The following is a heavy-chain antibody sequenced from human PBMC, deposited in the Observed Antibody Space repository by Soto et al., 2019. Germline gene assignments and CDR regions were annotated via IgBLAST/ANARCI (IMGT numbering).Heavy chain of an antibody. CDR3: ARADSSGWRDYYYYYYYGMDV. Sequence: ASVKVSCKASGGTFSSYAISWVRQAPGQGLEWMGGIIPIFGTANYAQKFQGRVTITADESTSTAYMELSSLRSEDTAVYYCARADSSGWRDYYYYYYYGMDVWGQGTTVTVSS. CDR1: GGTFSSYA. CDR2: IIPIFGTA. J-gene: IGHJ6*02. V-gene: IGHV1-69*13. D-gene: IGHD6-19*01.